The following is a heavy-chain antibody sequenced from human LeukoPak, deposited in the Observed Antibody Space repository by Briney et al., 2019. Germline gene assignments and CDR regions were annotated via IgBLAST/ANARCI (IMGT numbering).Heavy chain of an antibody. CDR3: AREVAPPQIVVVPAAIPLGDAFDI. V-gene: IGHV1-69*01. D-gene: IGHD2-2*02. CDR2: IIPIFGTA. CDR1: GGTFSSYA. J-gene: IGHJ3*02. Sequence: KISCKASGGTFSSYAISWVRQAPGQGLEWMGGIIPIFGTANYAQKFQGRVTITADESTSTAYMELSSLRSEDTAVYYCAREVAPPQIVVVPAAIPLGDAFDIWGQGTMVTVSS.